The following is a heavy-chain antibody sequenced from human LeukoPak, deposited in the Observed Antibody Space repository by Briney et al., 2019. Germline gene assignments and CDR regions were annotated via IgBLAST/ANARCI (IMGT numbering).Heavy chain of an antibody. V-gene: IGHV3-23*01. CDR1: GFTFNSYD. J-gene: IGHJ5*02. Sequence: GGSLRLSCAASGFTFNSYDMYWVRQAPGKGLECVASISRQSGDSTYYAASVKGRFTISRDNSKNTLYLQMNSLRAEDTAVYYCAKLLGYCSGGSCYGANWFDPWGQGTLVTVSS. D-gene: IGHD2-15*01. CDR2: ISRQSGDST. CDR3: AKLLGYCSGGSCYGANWFDP.